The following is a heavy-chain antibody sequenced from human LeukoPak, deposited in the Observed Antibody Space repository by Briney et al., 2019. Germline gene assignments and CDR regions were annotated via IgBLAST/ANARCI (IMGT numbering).Heavy chain of an antibody. Sequence: SETLSLTCAVSGYSISSGYYWGWIRQPPGKGLEWIGSIYHSGSTYYNPSLKSRVTISVDTSKNQFSLKLSSVTAADTAVYYCAKDMGRGGRDYSNYFDYWGQGTLVTVSP. J-gene: IGHJ4*02. CDR3: AKDMGRGGRDYSNYFDY. V-gene: IGHV4-38-2*01. CDR1: GYSISSGYY. D-gene: IGHD4-11*01. CDR2: IYHSGST.